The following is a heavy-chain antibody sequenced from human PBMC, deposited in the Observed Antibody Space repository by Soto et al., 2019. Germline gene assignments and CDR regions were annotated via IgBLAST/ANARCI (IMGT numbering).Heavy chain of an antibody. D-gene: IGHD2-15*01. Sequence: QLQLQESGPGLVKPSETLSLTCTVSGGSISSSSYYWGWIRQPPGKGLEWIGSIYYSGSTYYNPSVKSRVTITVDTSKNQFSRKLSSVTAADTAVYYWARQGDIVVVVAATRAFDIWGQGTMVTVSS. J-gene: IGHJ3*02. V-gene: IGHV4-39*01. CDR2: IYYSGST. CDR1: GGSISSSSYY. CDR3: ARQGDIVVVVAATRAFDI.